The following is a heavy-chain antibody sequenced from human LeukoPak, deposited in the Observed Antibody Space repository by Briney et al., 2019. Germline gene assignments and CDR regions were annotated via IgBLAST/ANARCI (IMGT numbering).Heavy chain of an antibody. J-gene: IGHJ4*02. CDR3: ARDGHNYYFDS. CDR1: GITLSSNY. V-gene: IGHV3-53*01. D-gene: IGHD5-24*01. Sequence: GGSLRLSCAASGITLSSNYMSWVRQAPGKGLEWVSALYGGGSTFYADSVRGRVTISRDNSKYMMYLQMNSLRAEDTAVYYCARDGHNYYFDSWGQGTLVTVSS. CDR2: LYGGGST.